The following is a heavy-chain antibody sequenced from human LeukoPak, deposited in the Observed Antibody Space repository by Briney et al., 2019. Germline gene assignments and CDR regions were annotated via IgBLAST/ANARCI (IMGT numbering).Heavy chain of an antibody. CDR2: FDPEDGET. J-gene: IGHJ6*03. Sequence: ASVKVSCKVSGYTLTELSMHWVRQAPGKGLEWMGGFDPEDGETIYAQKFQGRVTMTEDTSTDTAYMELSSLRSEDTAVYYCARALGSSSWYGYYYYYYMDVWGKGTTVTVSS. D-gene: IGHD6-13*01. CDR3: ARALGSSSWYGYYYYYYMDV. CDR1: GYTLTELS. V-gene: IGHV1-24*01.